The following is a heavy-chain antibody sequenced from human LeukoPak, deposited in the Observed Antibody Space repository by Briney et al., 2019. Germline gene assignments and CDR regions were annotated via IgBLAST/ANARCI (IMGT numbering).Heavy chain of an antibody. V-gene: IGHV3-7*01. Sequence: GGSLRLSCAASGFTFSTYWMAWVRRAPGRGLEWVANINQDGSEKYYVDSVKGRFTISRDNAKNSLYLQMNSLRAEDTATYYCTRNLDYWGQGIQVTVSS. CDR3: TRNLDY. CDR1: GFTFSTYW. J-gene: IGHJ4*02. CDR2: INQDGSEK.